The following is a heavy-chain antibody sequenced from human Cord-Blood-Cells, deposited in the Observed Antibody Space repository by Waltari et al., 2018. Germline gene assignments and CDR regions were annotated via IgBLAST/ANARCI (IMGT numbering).Heavy chain of an antibody. J-gene: IGHJ4*02. CDR1: GGTFSTYA. D-gene: IGHD4-17*01. Sequence: QVQLVQSGPAVKKPGSPVKGSWKASGGTFSTYAIHWVHHAPGQGLEWMGGIIPIFGTANYAQKFQGRVTITADESTSTAYMELSSLRSEDTAVYYCASGGDDYGDYYFDYWGQGTLVTASS. CDR2: IIPIFGTA. V-gene: IGHV1-69*01. CDR3: ASGGDDYGDYYFDY.